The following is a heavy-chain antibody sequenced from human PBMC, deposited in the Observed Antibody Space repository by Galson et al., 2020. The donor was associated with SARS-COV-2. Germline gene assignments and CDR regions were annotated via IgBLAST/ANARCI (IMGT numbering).Heavy chain of an antibody. V-gene: IGHV4-34*01. J-gene: IGHJ6*03. CDR3: ARGGSRPIMAFDYYYFYMDG. Sequence: SETLSLTCAVYGGSFSDYSWTWVRQPPGKGLEWVGEVSHSGSTNYSPSLKSRVFMSVETSKNQFSLKLRSVTAADTAVYYCARGGSRPIMAFDYYYFYMDGWGKGTTVTVSS. CDR2: VSHSGST. D-gene: IGHD3-10*01. CDR1: GGSFSDYS.